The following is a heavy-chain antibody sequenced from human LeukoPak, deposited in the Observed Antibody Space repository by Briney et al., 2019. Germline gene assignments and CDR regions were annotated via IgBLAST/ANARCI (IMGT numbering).Heavy chain of an antibody. J-gene: IGHJ3*02. V-gene: IGHV5-51*01. CDR2: IYPGDSDT. Sequence: GESLKISCKGSGYNFTSYWIGWVRQMPGKGLEWMGIIYPGDSDTRYSPSFQGQVTISADKSISTAYLQWSSLKASDTAMYYCARPRAAYYYDSSGYLGAFDIWGQGTMVTVSS. CDR3: ARPRAAYYYDSSGYLGAFDI. CDR1: GYNFTSYW. D-gene: IGHD3-22*01.